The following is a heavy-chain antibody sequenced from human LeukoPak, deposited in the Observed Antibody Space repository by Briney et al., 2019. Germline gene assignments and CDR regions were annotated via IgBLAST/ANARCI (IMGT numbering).Heavy chain of an antibody. Sequence: GESLKISCKGSGYSFTSYWIGWVRQQPGKGLEGMGIIYPGDSDTRYSPSFQGQVTISADKSISTAYLQWSSLKASDTAMYYCARRVTDCSGGSCYSYYFDYWGQGTLVTASS. CDR3: ARRVTDCSGGSCYSYYFDY. V-gene: IGHV5-51*01. D-gene: IGHD2-15*01. J-gene: IGHJ4*02. CDR1: GYSFTSYW. CDR2: IYPGDSDT.